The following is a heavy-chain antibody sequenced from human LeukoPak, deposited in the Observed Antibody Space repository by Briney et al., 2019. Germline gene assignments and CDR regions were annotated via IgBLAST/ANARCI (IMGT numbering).Heavy chain of an antibody. CDR3: AKGLPSTAVAPKPLSLDN. CDR2: MSGGGEIM. J-gene: IGHJ4*02. CDR1: GFTFSSYA. D-gene: IGHD6-19*01. Sequence: PGGSLRLSCAASGFTFSSYAMSWVRQAPGKGLEWVSVMSGGGEIMHYADSAKGRFTISRDNPKNTLYLQMNSLRAEDTAVYYCAKGLPSTAVAPKPLSLDNWGQGTLVTVSS. V-gene: IGHV3-23*01.